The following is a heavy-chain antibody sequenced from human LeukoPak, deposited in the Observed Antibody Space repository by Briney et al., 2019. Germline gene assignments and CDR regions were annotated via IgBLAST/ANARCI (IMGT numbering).Heavy chain of an antibody. D-gene: IGHD5-12*01. V-gene: IGHV3-21*01. J-gene: IGHJ5*02. CDR2: ISRSSSYI. Sequence: GGSLRLSCAASGFTFSSYSMNWVRQAPGKGLEWVSSISRSSSYIYYADSVKGRFTISRDNAKNSLYLQMNSLRAEDTAVYYCARADDYADWFDTWGQGTLVTVSS. CDR3: ARADDYADWFDT. CDR1: GFTFSSYS.